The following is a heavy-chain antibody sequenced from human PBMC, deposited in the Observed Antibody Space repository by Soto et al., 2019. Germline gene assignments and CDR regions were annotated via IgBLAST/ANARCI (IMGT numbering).Heavy chain of an antibody. V-gene: IGHV1-69*12. Sequence: QVQLVQSGAEVKKPGSSVKVSCKASGGTFSSYAISWVRQAPGQGLEWMGGIIPIFGTANYAQKFKGRVTLTADESTSTAYMELSSLRSEDTAVYYCAVGYGSSWYSSSGFDYWGQGTLVTVSS. CDR1: GGTFSSYA. J-gene: IGHJ4*02. CDR3: AVGYGSSWYSSSGFDY. D-gene: IGHD6-13*01. CDR2: IIPIFGTA.